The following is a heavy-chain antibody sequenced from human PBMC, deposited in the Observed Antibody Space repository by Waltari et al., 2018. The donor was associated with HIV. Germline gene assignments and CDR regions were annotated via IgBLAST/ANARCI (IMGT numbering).Heavy chain of an antibody. Sequence: EVQLVESGGGLVKHGGSLRLYCSAYGFTFSKARTKWVRQAPGKGLEGVGRIKSKTDGGTTDYAAPVKGRFTISRDDSKNTLYLQLNSLKTEDTAVYYCATAGSTGTTRGYWGQGTLVTVSS. CDR2: IKSKTDGGTT. V-gene: IGHV3-15*01. D-gene: IGHD1-1*01. CDR1: GFTFSKAR. CDR3: ATAGSTGTTRGY. J-gene: IGHJ4*02.